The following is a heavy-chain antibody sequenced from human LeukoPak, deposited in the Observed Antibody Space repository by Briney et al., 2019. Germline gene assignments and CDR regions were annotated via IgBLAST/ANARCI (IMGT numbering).Heavy chain of an antibody. CDR1: GGSFSGYY. CDR3: ARKDTFDI. J-gene: IGHJ3*02. CDR2: INHSGST. Sequence: SETLSLTCAVYGGSFSGYYWSWIRQPPGKGLEWIGEINHSGSTNYNPSLKSRVTISVDTSKNQFSLKLSSVTAADTAVYYCARKDTFDIWGQGTMVTVSS. V-gene: IGHV4-34*01.